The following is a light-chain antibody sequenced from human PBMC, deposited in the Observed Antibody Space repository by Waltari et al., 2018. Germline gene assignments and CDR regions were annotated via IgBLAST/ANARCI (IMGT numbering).Light chain of an antibody. V-gene: IGKV3-11*01. CDR1: QSLSTY. J-gene: IGKJ3*01. Sequence: EVVLTQSPATLSLSPGERATLSCRASQSLSTYLAWYQQRPGQAPRLLIYDASSRATGIPARFSGSGSGTDFTPTISSLEPEDFAIYYCQQRSNWPPDFTFGPGTKVEIK. CDR2: DAS. CDR3: QQRSNWPPDFT.